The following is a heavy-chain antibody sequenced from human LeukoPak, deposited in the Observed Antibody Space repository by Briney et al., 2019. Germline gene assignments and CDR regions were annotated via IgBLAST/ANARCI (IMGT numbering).Heavy chain of an antibody. V-gene: IGHV4-59*01. J-gene: IGHJ1*01. CDR3: ARVERDEYFQH. Sequence: SETLSLTCTVSGDSISSYYWTWIRQPPGKGLEWIGYICYSGSTNYNPSLKSRVTISVDTSKNQFSLRLSSVTAADTAVYYCARVERDEYFQHWGQGTLVTVSS. CDR1: GDSISSYY. CDR2: ICYSGST.